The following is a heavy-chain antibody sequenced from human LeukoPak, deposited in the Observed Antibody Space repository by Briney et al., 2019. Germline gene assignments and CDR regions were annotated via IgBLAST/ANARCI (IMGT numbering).Heavy chain of an antibody. CDR2: IYYSGST. CDR3: ARDIDPAGEHWFDP. J-gene: IGHJ5*02. D-gene: IGHD3-10*01. V-gene: IGHV4-59*01. CDR1: GGSISSYY. Sequence: SETLSLTCTVSGGSISSYYWSWIRQPPGKGLEWIAYIYYSGSTNYNPSLKSRVTISVDTSKNQFSLKLSSVTAADTAVYYCARDIDPAGEHWFDPWGQGTLVTVSS.